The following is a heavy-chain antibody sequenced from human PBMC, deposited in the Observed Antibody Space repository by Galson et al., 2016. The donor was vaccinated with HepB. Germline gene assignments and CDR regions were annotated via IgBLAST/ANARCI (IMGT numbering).Heavy chain of an antibody. D-gene: IGHD6-13*01. CDR3: ARSLSLRSSWYRGFDP. Sequence: SVKVSCKASGYTLTTYAMNWVRQAPGQGLEWMGWINTNTGNPTYAQGFTGRLVFSLDTSVSTAYLQISSLKAEDTAVYYCARSLSLRSSWYRGFDPWGQGTLVTVSS. J-gene: IGHJ5*02. CDR1: GYTLTTYA. CDR2: INTNTGNP. V-gene: IGHV7-4-1*02.